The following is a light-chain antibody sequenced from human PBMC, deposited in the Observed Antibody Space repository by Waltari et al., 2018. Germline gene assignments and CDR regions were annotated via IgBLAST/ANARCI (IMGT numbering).Light chain of an antibody. Sequence: QSALTQPASVSGSPGQTITISCTGTDSDIGSYNLVSWYQQHPGKGPHLLISGVRNRPSGVSPRFSGSKSGNTASLTISGLQAEDGADYYCSSYSDSSTLELFGAGTKVTVL. CDR1: DSDIGSYNL. J-gene: IGLJ1*01. CDR3: SSYSDSSTLEL. V-gene: IGLV2-23*02. CDR2: GVR.